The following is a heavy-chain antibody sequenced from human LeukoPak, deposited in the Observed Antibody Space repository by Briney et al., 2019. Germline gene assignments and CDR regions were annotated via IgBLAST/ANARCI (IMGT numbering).Heavy chain of an antibody. J-gene: IGHJ5*02. CDR3: ARTKRWLQSDNWFDP. V-gene: IGHV1-18*01. D-gene: IGHD5-24*01. Sequence: ASVKVSCKASGGTFSSYAISWVRQAPGQGLEWMGWISAYNGNTNYAQKLQGRVTMTTDTSTSTAYMELRSLRSDDTAVYYCARTKRWLQSDNWFDPWGQGTLVTVSS. CDR2: ISAYNGNT. CDR1: GGTFSSYA.